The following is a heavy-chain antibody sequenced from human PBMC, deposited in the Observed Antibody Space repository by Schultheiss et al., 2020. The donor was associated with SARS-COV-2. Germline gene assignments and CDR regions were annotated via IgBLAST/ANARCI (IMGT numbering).Heavy chain of an antibody. CDR1: GFTFSSYG. CDR3: AKRSGWYSREAYFEY. V-gene: IGHV3-23*01. Sequence: GGSLRLSCAASGFTFSSYGMHWVRQAPGKGLEWVSAISGSGGSTYYADSVKGRFTISRDNSKNTLYLQMNSLRAEDTAVYYCAKRSGWYSREAYFEYWGQGALVTVSS. J-gene: IGHJ4*02. D-gene: IGHD6-19*01. CDR2: ISGSGGST.